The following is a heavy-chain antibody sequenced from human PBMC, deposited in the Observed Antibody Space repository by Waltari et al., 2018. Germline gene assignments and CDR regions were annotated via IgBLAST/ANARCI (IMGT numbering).Heavy chain of an antibody. CDR2: IIPIFGTA. J-gene: IGHJ6*03. Sequence: QVQLVQSGAEVKKPGSSVKVSCQASGGPFSSYAISWVRHAPGQGLEWMGGIIPIFGTANYAQKFQGRVTITADKSTSTAYMELSSLRSEDTAVYYCARFPRIAARPRYYYYYMDVWGKGTTVTVSS. D-gene: IGHD6-6*01. CDR3: ARFPRIAARPRYYYYYMDV. V-gene: IGHV1-69*14. CDR1: GGPFSSYA.